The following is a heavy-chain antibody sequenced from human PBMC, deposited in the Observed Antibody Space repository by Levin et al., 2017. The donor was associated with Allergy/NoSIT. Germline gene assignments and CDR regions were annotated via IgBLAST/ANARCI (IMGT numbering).Heavy chain of an antibody. V-gene: IGHV1-18*01. J-gene: IGHJ4*02. CDR3: ARDRAITGTSNIDY. Sequence: GESLKISCKASGYTFTSYGISWVRQAPGQGLEWMGWISAYNGNTNYAQKLQGRVTMTTDTSTSTAYMELRSLRSDDTAVYYCARDRAITGTSNIDYWGQGTLVTVSS. CDR2: ISAYNGNT. CDR1: GYTFTSYG. D-gene: IGHD1-7*01.